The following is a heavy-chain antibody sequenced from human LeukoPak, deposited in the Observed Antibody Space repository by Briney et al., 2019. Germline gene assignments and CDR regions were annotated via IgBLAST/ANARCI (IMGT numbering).Heavy chain of an antibody. V-gene: IGHV3-21*01. D-gene: IGHD3-10*01. CDR3: AGDLAYYYGSGSSGGYYYGMDV. J-gene: IGHJ6*02. Sequence: GGSLRLSCAASGFTFSSYSMNWVRQAPGKGLEWVSSISSSSSYIYYADSVKGRFTISRDNAKNSLYLQMNSLRAEDTAVYYCAGDLAYYYGSGSSGGYYYGMDVWGQGTTVTVSS. CDR2: ISSSSSYI. CDR1: GFTFSSYS.